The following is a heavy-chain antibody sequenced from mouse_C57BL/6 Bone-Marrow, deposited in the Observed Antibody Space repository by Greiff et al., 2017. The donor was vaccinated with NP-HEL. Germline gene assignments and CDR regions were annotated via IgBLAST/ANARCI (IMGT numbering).Heavy chain of an antibody. Sequence: QVQLQQPGAELVRPGSSVKLSCKASGYTFTSYWMDWVKQRPGQGLEWIGNIYPSDSETHYNQKFKDKATLTVDKSSSTAYMQLSSLTSEDSAVYYWARRGPFGTLYAMDYWGQGTSVTVSS. CDR3: ARRGPFGTLYAMDY. J-gene: IGHJ4*01. CDR2: IYPSDSET. CDR1: GYTFTSYW. V-gene: IGHV1-61*01. D-gene: IGHD1-1*02.